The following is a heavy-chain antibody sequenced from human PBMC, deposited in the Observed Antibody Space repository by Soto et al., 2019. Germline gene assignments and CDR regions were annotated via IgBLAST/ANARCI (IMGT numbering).Heavy chain of an antibody. J-gene: IGHJ3*02. Sequence: PSETLSLTCTVSGGSITRYYWSWIRQPPGKGLEWIGNIFYSGATNYSPSLKSRLTISVDTSKNQFSLTLRSVTAADTAVYYCAAEXSYDIFTGFYTPRSFDTWGQGTMVTVSS. V-gene: IGHV4-59*01. D-gene: IGHD3-9*01. CDR2: IFYSGAT. CDR3: AAEXSYDIFTGFYTPRSFDT. CDR1: GGSITRYY.